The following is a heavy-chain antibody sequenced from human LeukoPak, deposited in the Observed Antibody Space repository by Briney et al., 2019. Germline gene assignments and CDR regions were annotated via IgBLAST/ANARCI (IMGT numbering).Heavy chain of an antibody. CDR3: ASSPGVVPDRTFKK. V-gene: IGHV4-39*07. CDR2: MYYSGST. Sequence: SETLSLTCTVSGGSISSSSYYWGWIRQPPGKGLERIGSMYYSGSTYYNPSLKSRVTISVDTSKNQFSLKLSSVTAADTAVYYCASSPGVVPDRTFKKWGQGTLVIVSS. D-gene: IGHD2-2*01. CDR1: GGSISSSSYY. J-gene: IGHJ4*02.